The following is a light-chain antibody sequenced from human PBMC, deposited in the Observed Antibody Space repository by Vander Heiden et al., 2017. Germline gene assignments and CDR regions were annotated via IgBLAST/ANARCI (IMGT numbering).Light chain of an antibody. V-gene: IGKV3-11*01. J-gene: IGKJ5*01. CDR2: DAS. CDR1: QSVSSY. CDR3: QQRSNWPLLIT. Sequence: ESVLTQSPATLSLSPGERATLSCRASQSVSSYLAWYQQKPGQAPRLLIYDASNRATGIPARFSGSGSGTDFTLTISSLEPEDFAVYYCQQRSNWPLLITFGQGTRLEIK.